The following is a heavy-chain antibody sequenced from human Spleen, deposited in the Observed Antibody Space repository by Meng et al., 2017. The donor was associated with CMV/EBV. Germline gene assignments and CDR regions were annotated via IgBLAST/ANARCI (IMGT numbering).Heavy chain of an antibody. CDR3: AKCRSGIAAALNY. CDR1: GFTFSSYA. Sequence: GGSLRLSCAASGFTFSSYAMTWVRQAPGKGLEWVSTISDSGDNTYYADFVKGRFTISRDNSKNTLYLQMNSLRAEDTAVYYCAKCRSGIAAALNYWGLGTLVTVSS. D-gene: IGHD6-13*01. CDR2: ISDSGDNT. V-gene: IGHV3-23*01. J-gene: IGHJ4*02.